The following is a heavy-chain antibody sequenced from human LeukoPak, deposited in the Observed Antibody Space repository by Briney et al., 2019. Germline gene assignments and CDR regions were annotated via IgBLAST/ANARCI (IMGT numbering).Heavy chain of an antibody. J-gene: IGHJ4*02. CDR3: ARDWQIGFSH. Sequence: GESLKISCKGSGYSFTSYWIGWVRQAPGQGLEWMGWISAYNGNTNYAQKLQGRVTMTTDTSTSTAYMELRSLRSDDTAVYYCARDWQIGFSHWGQGTLVTVSS. CDR1: GYSFTSYW. CDR2: ISAYNGNT. V-gene: IGHV1-18*04.